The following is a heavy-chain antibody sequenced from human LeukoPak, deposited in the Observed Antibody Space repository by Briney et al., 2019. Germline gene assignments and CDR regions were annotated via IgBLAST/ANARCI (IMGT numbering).Heavy chain of an antibody. Sequence: SQTLSLTFAISGDSVSSNTGIWNWVRQSPSRGLEWLGRTYYRSKWFIDYALSVKGRMTINPDTSKNQFSLQLNSVTPEDTAVYYCARDKVLNGFDIWGQGTMVTVSS. D-gene: IGHD2-8*02. J-gene: IGHJ3*02. CDR3: ARDKVLNGFDI. CDR1: GDSVSSNTGI. V-gene: IGHV6-1*01. CDR2: TYYRSKWFI.